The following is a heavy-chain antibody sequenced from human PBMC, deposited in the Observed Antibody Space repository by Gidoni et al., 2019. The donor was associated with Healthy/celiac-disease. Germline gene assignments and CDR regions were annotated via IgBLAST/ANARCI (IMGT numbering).Heavy chain of an antibody. J-gene: IGHJ4*02. CDR3: ARVSMVRGATFDY. Sequence: EVQLVESGGGLVQPGGSLRLSCAAPGFTFSSYWMSWVRQAPGKGLAWVSNIKQDGSEKYYVDSVKGRFTISRDNAKNSLYLQMNSLRAEDTAVYYCARVSMVRGATFDYWGQGTLVTVSS. D-gene: IGHD3-10*01. CDR1: GFTFSSYW. CDR2: IKQDGSEK. V-gene: IGHV3-7*01.